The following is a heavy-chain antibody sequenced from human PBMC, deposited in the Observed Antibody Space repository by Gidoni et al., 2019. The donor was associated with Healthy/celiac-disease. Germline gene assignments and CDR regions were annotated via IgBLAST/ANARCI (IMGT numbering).Heavy chain of an antibody. V-gene: IGHV4-4*02. CDR3: ARCVAAAGTILYYYYGMDV. J-gene: IGHJ6*02. D-gene: IGHD6-13*01. Sequence: QVQLQESGPGLVKPSGTLSLTCAVSGGSISSSNWWSWVRQPPGKGLEWIGEIYHSGSTNYNPSLKSRVTISVDKSKNQFSLKLSSVTAADTAVYYCARCVAAAGTILYYYYGMDVWGQGTTVTVSS. CDR1: GGSISSSNW. CDR2: IYHSGST.